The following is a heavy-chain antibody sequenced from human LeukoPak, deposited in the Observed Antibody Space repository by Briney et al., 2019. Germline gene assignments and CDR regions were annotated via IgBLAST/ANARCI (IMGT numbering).Heavy chain of an antibody. CDR2: ISSSSSYI. CDR3: AKDIGVNTYGLHY. J-gene: IGHJ4*02. CDR1: GFTFSSYS. V-gene: IGHV3-21*04. D-gene: IGHD5-18*01. Sequence: GGSLRLSCAASGFTFSSYSMNWVRQAPGKGLEWVSSISSSSSYIYYADSVKGRFTISRDNAKNTLYLQMNSLRAEDTAFYYCAKDIGVNTYGLHYWGQGTPVTVSS.